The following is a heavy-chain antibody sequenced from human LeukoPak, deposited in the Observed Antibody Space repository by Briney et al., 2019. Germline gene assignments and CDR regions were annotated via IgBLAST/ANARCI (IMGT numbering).Heavy chain of an antibody. CDR2: IPYSGST. Sequence: SETLSLTCTVSGGSISSSGYNWGWIRQPPGKGLEWIGSIPYSGSTYYNPSLKSRVTTSADTSKNQFSLKLNSVTAADTAVYYCARRRSSNSYSWFEPWGQGTLVTVSS. J-gene: IGHJ5*02. CDR1: GGSISSSGYN. CDR3: ARRRSSNSYSWFEP. D-gene: IGHD6-13*01. V-gene: IGHV4-39*01.